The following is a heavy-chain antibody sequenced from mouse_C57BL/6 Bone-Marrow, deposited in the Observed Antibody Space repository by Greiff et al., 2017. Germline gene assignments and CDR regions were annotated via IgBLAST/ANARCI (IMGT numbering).Heavy chain of an antibody. J-gene: IGHJ2*01. D-gene: IGHD6-2*01. CDR2: IYPGDGDT. Sequence: QVQLQQSGPELVKPGASVKISCKASGYAFSSSWMNWVKQRPGKGLEWIGRIYPGDGDTNYNGKFKGKATLTADKSSSTAYMQRSSLTSEDSAVYFCARSGLYYFDYWGQGTTLTVSS. V-gene: IGHV1-82*01. CDR3: ARSGLYYFDY. CDR1: GYAFSSSW.